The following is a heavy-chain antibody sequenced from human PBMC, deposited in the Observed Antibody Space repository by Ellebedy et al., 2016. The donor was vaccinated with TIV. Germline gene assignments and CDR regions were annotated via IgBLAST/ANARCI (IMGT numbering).Heavy chain of an antibody. V-gene: IGHV3-23*01. Sequence: GESLKISCAASGFTFSTYDMSWVRQAPGKGLEWVSAIRGRGDDTYYTDSVKGRFTISRDNSKSTRYLQMHSLRAEDTAIYYCAKDRAGIAADWGQGTLVIVSA. J-gene: IGHJ4*02. D-gene: IGHD6-25*01. CDR1: GFTFSTYD. CDR3: AKDRAGIAAD. CDR2: IRGRGDDT.